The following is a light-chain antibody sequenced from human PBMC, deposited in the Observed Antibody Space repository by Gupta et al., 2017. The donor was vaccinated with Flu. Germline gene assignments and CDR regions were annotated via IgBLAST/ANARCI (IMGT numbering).Light chain of an antibody. V-gene: IGKV3-20*01. CDR2: GAS. CDR1: QSVGSSY. Sequence: EIVLTQSPGILSLSPGERATLSCRASQSVGSSYLAWYQQKPGQAPSLLIYGASIRATGIPDRFSGSGSGADFTLTISRLDPEDFAVYYCQKYSTSPFTFGRGTKVDI. CDR3: QKYSTSPFT. J-gene: IGKJ4*01.